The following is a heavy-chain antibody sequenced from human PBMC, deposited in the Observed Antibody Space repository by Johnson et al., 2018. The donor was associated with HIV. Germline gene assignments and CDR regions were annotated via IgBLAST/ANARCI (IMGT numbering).Heavy chain of an antibody. J-gene: IGHJ3*02. V-gene: IGHV3-20*04. CDR1: GFTFDDYG. D-gene: IGHD6-13*01. CDR3: ARDPRSWYDDAFDI. CDR2: INWSGGST. Sequence: VQLVESGGGVLRPGGSLRLSCAASGFTFDDYGMSWVRQGPGKGLEWVSGINWSGGSTGYAGSVQGRFTISRDNAKNSLYLQMDSLRAEDTALYYCARDPRSWYDDAFDIWGQGTMVTVSS.